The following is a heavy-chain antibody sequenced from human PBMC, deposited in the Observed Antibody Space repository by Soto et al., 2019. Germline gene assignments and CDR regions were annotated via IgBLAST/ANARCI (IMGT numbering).Heavy chain of an antibody. CDR1: EFTFSSYC. J-gene: IGHJ4*02. D-gene: IGHD2-2*01. CDR2: VSSDGSNK. CDR3: ARDRYSSTSCPGY. Sequence: WGSLGFSCAASEFTFSSYCMHWVRQPPGKGLDWVAVVSSDGSNKYYADSVKGRFTISRDNSKNTLYLQMNSLRAEDTAVYYCARDRYSSTSCPGYWGQGTMVTGSS. V-gene: IGHV3-30-3*01.